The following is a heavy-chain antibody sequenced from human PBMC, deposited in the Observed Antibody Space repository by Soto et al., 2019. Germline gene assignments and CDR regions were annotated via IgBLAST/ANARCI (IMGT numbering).Heavy chain of an antibody. CDR3: ARLGLNYYYYYMDV. CDR2: IYYSGST. V-gene: IGHV4-59*08. D-gene: IGHD1-26*01. Sequence: SETLSLTCTVLGGSISSYYWSWIRQPPGKGLEWIGYIYYSGSTNYNPSLKSRVTISVDTSKNQFSLKLSSVTAADTAVYYCARLGLNYYYYYMDVWGKGTTVTVSS. J-gene: IGHJ6*03. CDR1: GGSISSYY.